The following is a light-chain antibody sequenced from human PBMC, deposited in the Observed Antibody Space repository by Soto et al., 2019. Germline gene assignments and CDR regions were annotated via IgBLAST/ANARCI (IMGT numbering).Light chain of an antibody. J-gene: IGKJ4*01. V-gene: IGKV3-11*01. Sequence: ETVLTQSPGTLSLSPWERATLSCRASQSVGGSLAWYQQRPGQAPRLLVYHTSNRATGIPDRFSASGSGTDFTLTISNLEPEDFAVYYCQQHISWPLTFGGGTKVDIK. CDR1: QSVGGS. CDR3: QQHISWPLT. CDR2: HTS.